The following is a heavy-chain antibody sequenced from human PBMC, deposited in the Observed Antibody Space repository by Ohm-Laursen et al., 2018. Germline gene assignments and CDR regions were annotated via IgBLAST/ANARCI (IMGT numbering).Heavy chain of an antibody. J-gene: IGHJ4*02. Sequence: SLRLSCTATGFTFSDYYMSWIRQAPGKGLEWVSYISSSGSTIYYADSVKGRFTISRDNAKNSLYLQMHSLRAEDTAIYYCARDPIDNNGYNPDYWGQGTLVTVSS. CDR2: ISSSGSTI. D-gene: IGHD1-14*01. CDR1: GFTFSDYY. V-gene: IGHV3-11*04. CDR3: ARDPIDNNGYNPDY.